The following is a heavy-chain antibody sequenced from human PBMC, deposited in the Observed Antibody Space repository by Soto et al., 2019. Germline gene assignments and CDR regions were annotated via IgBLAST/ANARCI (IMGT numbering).Heavy chain of an antibody. CDR3: ARVPRPLAAAGPYYYYYYMDV. Sequence: SETLSLTCTVSGGSISSGGYYWSWIRQHPGKGLEWIGYIYYSGSTYYNPSLKSRVTISVDTSKNQFSLKLSSVTAADTAVYYCARVPRPLAAAGPYYYYYYMDVWGKGTTVTVSS. D-gene: IGHD6-13*01. CDR2: IYYSGST. J-gene: IGHJ6*03. V-gene: IGHV4-31*03. CDR1: GGSISSGGYY.